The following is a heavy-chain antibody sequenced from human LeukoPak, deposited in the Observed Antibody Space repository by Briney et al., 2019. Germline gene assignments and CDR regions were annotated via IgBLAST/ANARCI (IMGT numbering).Heavy chain of an antibody. Sequence: TGGSLRLSCAASGFTFSSYAMSWVRQAPGKGLEWVSAISGSGGSTYYADSVKGRFTISRDNFKNTLYLQMNSLRAEDTAVYYCAKDGDGYNPFDYWGQGTLVTVSS. J-gene: IGHJ4*02. V-gene: IGHV3-23*01. D-gene: IGHD5-24*01. CDR1: GFTFSSYA. CDR2: ISGSGGST. CDR3: AKDGDGYNPFDY.